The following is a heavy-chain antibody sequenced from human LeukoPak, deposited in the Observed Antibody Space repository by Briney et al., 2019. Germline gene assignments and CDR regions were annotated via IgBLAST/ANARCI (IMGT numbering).Heavy chain of an antibody. CDR2: IHPSGST. CDR1: GGSFSGYY. J-gene: IGHJ4*01. V-gene: IGHV4-34*01. D-gene: IGHD3-10*01. CDR3: ARGEDRSKSGSY. Sequence: SETLSLTCAVYGGSFSGYYWTWIRLPPGKGLEWIGEIHPSGSTNYNPSLKSRVSISGDTSKNQFSLKLTSVTAADTAMYYCARGEDRSKSGSYCGHGTLVTVSS.